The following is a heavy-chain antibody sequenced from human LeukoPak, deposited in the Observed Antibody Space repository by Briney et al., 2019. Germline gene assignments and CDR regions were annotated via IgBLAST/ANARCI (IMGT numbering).Heavy chain of an antibody. Sequence: GGSLRLSCAASGFTFSTYNMNWVRQAPGKGLEWVSSITSSSSYIYYADSVKGRFTISRDNAKNSLYLQMNSLRAEDTAVYYCARFCSSGYWRDYWGQGTLVTVSS. V-gene: IGHV3-21*01. CDR3: ARFCSSGYWRDY. J-gene: IGHJ4*02. CDR1: GFTFSTYN. CDR2: ITSSSSYI. D-gene: IGHD3-22*01.